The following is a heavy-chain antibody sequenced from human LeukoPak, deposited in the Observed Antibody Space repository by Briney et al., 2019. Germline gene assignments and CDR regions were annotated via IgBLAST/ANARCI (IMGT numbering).Heavy chain of an antibody. CDR3: ASPLNYYGSGTLDY. D-gene: IGHD3-10*01. CDR1: GFTVSSNY. Sequence: GGSLRLSCAASGFTVSSNYMSWVRQAPGKGLEWVSVIYSGGSTYYADSVKGRFTISRDNSKNTLYLQMNSLRAEDTAVYYCASPLNYYGSGTLDYWGQGTLVTVSS. V-gene: IGHV3-66*01. J-gene: IGHJ4*02. CDR2: IYSGGST.